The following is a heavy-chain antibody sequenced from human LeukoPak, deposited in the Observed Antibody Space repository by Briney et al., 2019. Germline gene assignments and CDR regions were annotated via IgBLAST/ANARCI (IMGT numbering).Heavy chain of an antibody. V-gene: IGHV4-31*03. J-gene: IGHJ4*02. CDR3: ARAVRYDYVWGSYRYKPEAHFDY. CDR1: DGSISSGDYY. Sequence: SETLSLTCTVSDGSISSGDYYWSWIRQHPGKGLEWIGEINHSGSTNYNPSLKSRVTISVDTSKNQFSLKLSSVTAADTAVYYCARAVRYDYVWGSYRYKPEAHFDYWGQGTLVTVSS. D-gene: IGHD3-16*02. CDR2: INHSGST.